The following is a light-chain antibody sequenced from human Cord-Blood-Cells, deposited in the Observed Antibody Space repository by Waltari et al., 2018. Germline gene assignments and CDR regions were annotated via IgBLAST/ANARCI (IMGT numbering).Light chain of an antibody. V-gene: IGLV2-14*01. J-gene: IGLJ2*01. CDR3: SSYTSSSTLV. CDR1: SSDVGGYNY. Sequence: QSALTQPASVSASPGLSITISCTGTSSDVGGYNYVSWYQQHPGKAPKRMIYDVSNRPSGVSNRFSGSKSGNTASLTISGLQAEDEADYYCSSYTSSSTLVFGGGTKLTVL. CDR2: DVS.